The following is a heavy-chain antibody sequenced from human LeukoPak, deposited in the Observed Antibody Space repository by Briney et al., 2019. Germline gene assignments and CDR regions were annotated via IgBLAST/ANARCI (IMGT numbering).Heavy chain of an antibody. Sequence: ASVKVSCKASGYTFTNYGISWVRQAPGQGLEWMGWTSAYNVSTNYAQKLQGRVTMTTDTSTSTAYLELRSLRSDDTAVYYCARGGNSGTYYCLDYWGQGTLVTVSS. CDR1: GYTFTNYG. J-gene: IGHJ4*02. D-gene: IGHD1-26*01. V-gene: IGHV1-18*01. CDR3: ARGGNSGTYYCLDY. CDR2: TSAYNVST.